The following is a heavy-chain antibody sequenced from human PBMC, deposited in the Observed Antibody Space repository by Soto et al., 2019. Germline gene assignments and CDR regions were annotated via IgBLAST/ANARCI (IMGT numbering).Heavy chain of an antibody. CDR2: ISYDGSNK. CDR1: GFTFGSYG. CDR3: ARAPEGIAAAGRESYFDY. J-gene: IGHJ4*02. D-gene: IGHD6-13*01. V-gene: IGHV3-30*03. Sequence: GGSLRLSCAASGFTFGSYGMHWVRQAPGKGLEWVAVISYDGSNKYYADSVKGRFTISRDNSKNTLYLQMNSLRAEDTAVYYCARAPEGIAAAGRESYFDYWGQGTLVTVSS.